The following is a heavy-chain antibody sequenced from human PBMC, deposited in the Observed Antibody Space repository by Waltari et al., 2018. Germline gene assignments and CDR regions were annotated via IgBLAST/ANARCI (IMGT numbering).Heavy chain of an antibody. J-gene: IGHJ5*02. V-gene: IGHV4-39*01. CDR3: ARRLGSGSYFNQGWFDP. Sequence: QLELQESGPRLVKPSGTLSLRCTVSGLYITRNSYYYDWIRQPPGKGLEWIGTVYYSGTTYYNPSLESRVTISVDSSTNQFSLNLTSVTAADTAVYFCARRLGSGSYFNQGWFDPWGHGTLVTVSS. D-gene: IGHD3-10*01. CDR2: VYYSGTT. CDR1: GLYITRNSYY.